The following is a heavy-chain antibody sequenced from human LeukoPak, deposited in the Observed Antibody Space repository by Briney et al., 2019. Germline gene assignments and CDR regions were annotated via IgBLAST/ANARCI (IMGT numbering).Heavy chain of an antibody. CDR2: IWYDGSNE. D-gene: IGHD4-17*01. J-gene: IGHJ4*02. CDR3: ASAFGDYGYDY. CDR1: GFIFSRYG. Sequence: GGSLGLSCVGSGFIFSRYGMHWVRQALGKGPEWVAVIWYDGSNEYYADSVKGRFTISRDNSKNTLYLEMNSLRDEDTAVYYCASAFGDYGYDYWGQGTLVTVSS. V-gene: IGHV3-33*01.